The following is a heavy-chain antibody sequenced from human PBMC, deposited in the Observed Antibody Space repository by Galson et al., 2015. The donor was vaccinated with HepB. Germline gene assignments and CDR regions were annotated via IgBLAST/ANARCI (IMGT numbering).Heavy chain of an antibody. Sequence: SVKVSCKASGGTFSSYAISWVRQAPGQGLEWMGGIIPIFGIANYAQKFQGRVTITADESTSTAYMELSSLRSEDTAVYYCARDTIEQLDSGGSDPWGQGTLVTVSS. D-gene: IGHD6-6*01. CDR3: ARDTIEQLDSGGSDP. CDR1: GGTFSSYA. CDR2: IIPIFGIA. J-gene: IGHJ5*02. V-gene: IGHV1-69*13.